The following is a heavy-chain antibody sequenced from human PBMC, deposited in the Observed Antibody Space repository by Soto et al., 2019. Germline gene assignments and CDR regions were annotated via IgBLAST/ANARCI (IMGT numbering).Heavy chain of an antibody. J-gene: IGHJ5*02. CDR3: ARMGDFWSGPGELDP. V-gene: IGHV4-39*01. CDR2: VYYNGFT. Sequence: SETQSLSYSVSGGSISSSNYYWAWIRQSPGKGLEWIGSVYYNGFTYYNPSLKSRVTISVDTSKNQFSLKLTSVTAADTAVYYCARMGDFWSGPGELDPWGQGTLVTVSS. CDR1: GGSISSSNYY. D-gene: IGHD3-3*01.